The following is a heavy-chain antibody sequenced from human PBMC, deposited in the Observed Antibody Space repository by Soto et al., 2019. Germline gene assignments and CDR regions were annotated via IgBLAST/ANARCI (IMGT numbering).Heavy chain of an antibody. CDR3: AKGFCSSISCPIDY. V-gene: IGHV3-23*01. J-gene: IGHJ4*02. Sequence: GGALSLSCAASAFAFSSYAMSWVRQAPVQGLEWVSGISCSCGITYYADSVKGRFTISRDKSKNTLYLQMNSLSAEDTAVYYCAKGFCSSISCPIDYWGQGTRVTVSS. CDR1: AFAFSSYA. CDR2: ISCSCGIT. D-gene: IGHD2-2*01.